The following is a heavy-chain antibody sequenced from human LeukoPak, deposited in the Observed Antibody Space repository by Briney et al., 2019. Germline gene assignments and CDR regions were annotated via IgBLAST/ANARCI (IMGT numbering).Heavy chain of an antibody. CDR1: GGSISSYY. CDR2: IYYSGST. CDR3: ARRGYYYYGMDV. V-gene: IGHV4-59*08. Sequence: SETLSLTCTVSGGSISSYYWSWIRQPPGKGLEWIGYIYYSGSTNYNPSLKSRVTISVDTSKNQFSLKLSSVTAADTAVYYCARRGYYYYGMDVWGQGTTVTVSS. J-gene: IGHJ6*02. D-gene: IGHD2-15*01.